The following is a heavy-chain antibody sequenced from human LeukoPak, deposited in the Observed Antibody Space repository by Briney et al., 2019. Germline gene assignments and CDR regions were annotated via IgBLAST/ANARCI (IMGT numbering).Heavy chain of an antibody. V-gene: IGHV3-48*03. CDR2: ISSSGSTI. CDR1: GFTFSSYE. J-gene: IGHJ4*02. CDR3: ARDGWFGELSNDY. Sequence: PGGSLRLSCAASGFTFSSYEMNWVRQASGKGLEWVSYISSSGSTIYYADSVKGRFTISRDNAKNSLYLQMNSLRAEDTAVYYCARDGWFGELSNDYWGQGTLVTVSS. D-gene: IGHD3-10*01.